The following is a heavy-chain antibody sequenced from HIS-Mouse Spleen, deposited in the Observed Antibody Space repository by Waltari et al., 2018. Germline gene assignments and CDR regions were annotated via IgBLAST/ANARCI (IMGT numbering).Heavy chain of an antibody. Sequence: QLQLQESGPGLVKPSETLSLTCTVPGGSISSRTYYWGWVRQPPGKGREWIGSIYYSGSTYYNPSLKRRVTISVDTSKNQFSLKLSSVAAADTAVYYCAREIPYSSSWYDWYFDLWGRGTLVTVSS. D-gene: IGHD6-13*01. V-gene: IGHV4-39*07. CDR1: GGSISSRTYY. CDR3: AREIPYSSSWYDWYFDL. CDR2: IYYSGST. J-gene: IGHJ2*01.